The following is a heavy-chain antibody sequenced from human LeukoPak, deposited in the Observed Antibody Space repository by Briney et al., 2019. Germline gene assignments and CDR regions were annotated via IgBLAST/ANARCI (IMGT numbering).Heavy chain of an antibody. V-gene: IGHV3-74*01. CDR3: ARDQGGMGYCSSTSCYLFDY. D-gene: IGHD2-2*01. Sequence: GGSLRLSCAASGFTFSPFWMHWVRQAPGKGLVWVSRINSDGSSTSYADAVKGRFTISRDNSKNTLYLQMNSLRAEDTAVYYCARDQGGMGYCSSTSCYLFDYWGQGTLVTVSS. J-gene: IGHJ4*02. CDR2: INSDGSST. CDR1: GFTFSPFW.